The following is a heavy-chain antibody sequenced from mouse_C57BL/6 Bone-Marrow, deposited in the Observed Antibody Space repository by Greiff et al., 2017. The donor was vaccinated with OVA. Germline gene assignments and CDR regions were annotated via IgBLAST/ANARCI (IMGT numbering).Heavy chain of an antibody. V-gene: IGHV1-39*01. CDR2: INPKYGTT. Sequence: EVQLPQSGPELVKPGASVKISCKASGYSFTDYNMTWVKQSNGKNLEWIGVINPKYGTTSYNQKFKGKATLTVDQSSRTAYMQLNSLTSEDSAVYYCAREGAPYYSNYVAWFAYWGQGTLVTVSA. J-gene: IGHJ3*01. D-gene: IGHD2-5*01. CDR1: GYSFTDYN. CDR3: AREGAPYYSNYVAWFAY.